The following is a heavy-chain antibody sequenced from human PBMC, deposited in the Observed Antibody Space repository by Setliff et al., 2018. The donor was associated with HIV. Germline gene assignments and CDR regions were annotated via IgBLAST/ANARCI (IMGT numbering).Heavy chain of an antibody. CDR1: GDSISHYY. J-gene: IGHJ4*02. V-gene: IGHV4-59*08. D-gene: IGHD3-16*01. CDR3: ARQAERDDDSYLDY. Sequence: SETLSLTCSVSGDSISHYYWSWIRQPPGKGLEWIGDIFTSGSTNYQPSLKSRVTMSIDTSNNQFSLKLTSLTAADTAVYFCARQAERDDDSYLDYWGQGTLVTVSS. CDR2: IFTSGST.